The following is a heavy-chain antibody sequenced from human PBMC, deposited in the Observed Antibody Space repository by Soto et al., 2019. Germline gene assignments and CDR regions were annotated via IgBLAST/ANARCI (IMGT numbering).Heavy chain of an antibody. CDR2: INVGDDKT. V-gene: IGHV1-3*01. D-gene: IGHD3-16*02. J-gene: IGHJ4*02. Sequence: QVQLVQSGAEVKKPGASVRLSCKVSGKSFDNFAVHWVRQTPGQRPEWMGRINVGDDKTKYSEKFQGRVIVSYDTSATTAYMELRAPSSEDTAVYYCARAKYDYIWGSYHPVDQWAQGAQVTVAS. CDR3: ARAKYDYIWGSYHPVDQ. CDR1: GKSFDNFA.